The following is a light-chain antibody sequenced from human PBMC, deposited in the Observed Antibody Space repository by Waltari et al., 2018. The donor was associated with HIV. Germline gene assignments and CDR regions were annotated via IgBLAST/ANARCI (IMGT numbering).Light chain of an antibody. J-gene: IGLJ3*02. CDR2: STN. CDR1: PGSVSPRSH. V-gene: IGLV8-61*01. Sequence: QTVLTLEPSFLVSPAGSTPLPCGFSPGSVSPRSHPIRYQQTPGQAPRTLIYSTNTRSSGVPDRFSGSILGNKAALTITGAQADDESDDYCVLYMGSGIWVFGGGTKLTVL. CDR3: VLYMGSGIWV.